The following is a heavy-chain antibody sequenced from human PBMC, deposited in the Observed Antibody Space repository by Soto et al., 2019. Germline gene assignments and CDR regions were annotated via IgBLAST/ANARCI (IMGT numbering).Heavy chain of an antibody. Sequence: SETLSLTCTVSGGPISSGDYYWSWIRQPPGKGLEWIGYIYYSGSTYYNPSLKSRVTISVDTSKNQFSLKLSSVTAADTAVYYCAREVRDGYNRPLDYWGQGTLVTVSS. CDR2: IYYSGST. V-gene: IGHV4-30-4*01. J-gene: IGHJ4*02. CDR3: AREVRDGYNRPLDY. CDR1: GGPISSGDYY. D-gene: IGHD5-12*01.